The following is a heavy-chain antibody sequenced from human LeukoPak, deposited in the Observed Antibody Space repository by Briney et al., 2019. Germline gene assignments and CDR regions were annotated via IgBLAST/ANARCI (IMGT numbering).Heavy chain of an antibody. CDR2: INHSGST. V-gene: IGHV4-34*01. D-gene: IGHD6-19*01. J-gene: IGHJ4*02. CDR1: GGSFSGYY. CDR3: ARGRYSSGWYYFDY. Sequence: PSETLSLTCAVYGGSFSGYYSSWIRQPPGKGLEWIGEINHSGSTNYNPSLKSRVTISVDTSKNQFSLKLSSVTAADTAVYYCARGRYSSGWYYFDYWGQGTLVTVSS.